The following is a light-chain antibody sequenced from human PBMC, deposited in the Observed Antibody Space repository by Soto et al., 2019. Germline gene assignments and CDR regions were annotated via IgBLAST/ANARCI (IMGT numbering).Light chain of an antibody. J-gene: IGKJ1*01. CDR2: GAS. Sequence: EIGLKQSPATLSLSQGGKAALSCRASQSVSSSYLAWYQQKPGQAPRLLIYGASTRATGIPARFSGSGSGTDFTLTISSLQFEDFAVYYCQQYNNWPRTFGQGTKVDI. V-gene: IGKV3D-7*01. CDR3: QQYNNWPRT. CDR1: QSVSSSY.